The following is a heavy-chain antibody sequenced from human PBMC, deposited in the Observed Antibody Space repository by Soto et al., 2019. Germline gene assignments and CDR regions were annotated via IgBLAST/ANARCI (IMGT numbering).Heavy chain of an antibody. CDR1: GGSISSGGYY. Sequence: QVQLQESGPGLVKPSQTLSLTCTVSGGSISSGGYYWSWIRQHPGKGLEWIGYIYYSGSTYYNPSLKSRVXISXDXXKNQFSLKLSSVTAADTAVYYCARGPDSSHWYFDLWGRGTLVTVSS. J-gene: IGHJ2*01. CDR2: IYYSGST. D-gene: IGHD3-3*01. V-gene: IGHV4-31*03. CDR3: ARGPDSSHWYFDL.